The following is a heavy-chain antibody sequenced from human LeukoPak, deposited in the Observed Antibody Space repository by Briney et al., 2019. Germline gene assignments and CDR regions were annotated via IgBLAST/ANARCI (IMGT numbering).Heavy chain of an antibody. D-gene: IGHD1-1*01. CDR1: GGSISSYY. CDR2: IYTSGST. Sequence: PSETLSLTCTVSGGSISSYYWSWIRQPTGKGLEWIGRIYTSGSTNYNPSLKSRVTMSVDTSKNQFSLKLSSVTAADTAVYYCARDSTGTTKAGGYYYYMDVWGKGTTVTISS. J-gene: IGHJ6*03. V-gene: IGHV4-4*07. CDR3: ARDSTGTTKAGGYYYYMDV.